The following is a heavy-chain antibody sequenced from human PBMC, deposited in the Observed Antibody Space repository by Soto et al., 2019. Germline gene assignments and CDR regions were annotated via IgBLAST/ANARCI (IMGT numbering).Heavy chain of an antibody. V-gene: IGHV3-30-3*01. Sequence: QVQLVESGGGVVQPGRSLRLSCAASGFTFSSYAMHWVRQAPGKGLEWVAVISYDGSNKYYADSVKGRFTISRDNSKNTLYLQMNSLRAEDTAVYYCARDISRVRNYGPGGHWGQGTLVTVSP. D-gene: IGHD1-7*01. CDR2: ISYDGSNK. CDR3: ARDISRVRNYGPGGH. J-gene: IGHJ1*01. CDR1: GFTFSSYA.